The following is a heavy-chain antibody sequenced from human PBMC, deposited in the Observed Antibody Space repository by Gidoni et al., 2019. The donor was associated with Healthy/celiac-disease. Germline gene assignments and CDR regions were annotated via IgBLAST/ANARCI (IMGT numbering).Heavy chain of an antibody. CDR2: ISYDGSNK. Sequence: QVQLVESGGGVVQPGRSLRLSCAASGFTFSSYGLHWVRQAPGKGLEWVSVISYDGSNKYYADSVKGRFTISRDNSKNTLYLQMNSLRAEDTAVYYCAKHYCSSTSCYTGGSFDYWGQGTLVTVSS. J-gene: IGHJ4*02. CDR3: AKHYCSSTSCYTGGSFDY. D-gene: IGHD2-2*02. V-gene: IGHV3-30*18. CDR1: GFTFSSYG.